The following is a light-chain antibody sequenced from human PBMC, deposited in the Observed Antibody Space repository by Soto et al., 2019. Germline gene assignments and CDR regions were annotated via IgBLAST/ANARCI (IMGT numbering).Light chain of an antibody. CDR3: MQALQTPRT. V-gene: IGKV2-28*01. CDR2: LGS. Sequence: DIVMTQSPLSLPVTLGEPASISCMSSQSLLHSDGKTYLDWYLQRPGQSPQLLVYLGSNRASGVPGRFSGSGSGTDFTLKISRVEAEDVGVYYCMQALQTPRTFGQGTKVEIK. J-gene: IGKJ1*01. CDR1: QSLLHSDGKTY.